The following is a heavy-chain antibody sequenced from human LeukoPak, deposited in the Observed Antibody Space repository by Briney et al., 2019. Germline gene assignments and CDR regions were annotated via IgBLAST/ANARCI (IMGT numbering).Heavy chain of an antibody. V-gene: IGHV4-59*01. J-gene: IGHJ6*03. D-gene: IGHD3-3*01. CDR2: IDHSGST. CDR3: AREYFSANYFIYYMDV. CDR1: GGSFSRYF. Sequence: SETLSLTCTVSGGSFSRYFWTWIRQTPGKGLEWIGYIDHSGSTNYSPSLQCRVTISIDTSKNQFSLKLNSVTAADTAVYYCAREYFSANYFIYYMDVWGTGTTVTVSS.